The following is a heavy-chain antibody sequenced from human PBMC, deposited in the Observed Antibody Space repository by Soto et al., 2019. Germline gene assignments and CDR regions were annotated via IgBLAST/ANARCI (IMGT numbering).Heavy chain of an antibody. D-gene: IGHD4-17*01. CDR1: GYTFTSHD. Sequence: QVQLVQSGAEVKKSGASVKVSCKASGYTFTSHDINWVRQATGQGLEWMGWMNPNSGNTGYAQKFQGRVTMTRNTSISTAYMELSSMRSEDTGVYYCARWDYGDYARFDYLGQGTLVTVSS. CDR3: ARWDYGDYARFDY. V-gene: IGHV1-8*01. CDR2: MNPNSGNT. J-gene: IGHJ4*02.